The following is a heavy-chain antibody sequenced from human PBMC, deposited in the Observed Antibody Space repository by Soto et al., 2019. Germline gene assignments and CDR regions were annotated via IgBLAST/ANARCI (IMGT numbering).Heavy chain of an antibody. D-gene: IGHD2-2*01. Sequence: AGGSLRLSCAASRFTFSSYAMSWVRQAPGKGLEWVSAISGSGGSTYYADSVKGRFTTSRDNSKNTLYLQMNSLRAEDTAVYYCAKDLEYCSSTSCPWGPAFDYWGQGTLVTVSS. J-gene: IGHJ4*02. CDR1: RFTFSSYA. V-gene: IGHV3-23*01. CDR2: ISGSGGST. CDR3: AKDLEYCSSTSCPWGPAFDY.